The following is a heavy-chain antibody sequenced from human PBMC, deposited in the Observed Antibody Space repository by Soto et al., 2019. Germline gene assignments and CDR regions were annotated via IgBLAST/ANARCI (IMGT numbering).Heavy chain of an antibody. CDR1: CGSISSGGYY. CDR3: ARDRQGDYGDYSRNWYFDL. Sequence: TLCLTCTVSCGSISSGGYYWSWIRQHPGKGLEWIGYIYYSGSTYYNPSLKSRVTISVDTSKNQFSLKLSSVTAADTAVYYCARDRQGDYGDYSRNWYFDLWGRCTLVTVS. V-gene: IGHV4-31*03. D-gene: IGHD4-17*01. CDR2: IYYSGST. J-gene: IGHJ2*01.